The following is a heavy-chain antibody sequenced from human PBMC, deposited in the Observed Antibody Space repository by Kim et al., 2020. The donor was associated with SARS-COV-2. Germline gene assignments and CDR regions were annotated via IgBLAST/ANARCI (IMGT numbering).Heavy chain of an antibody. CDR3: ARRVVVPAYYCDY. V-gene: IGHV4-39*01. Sequence: YSPPLNNRVTISVDTSKIQLSLKLSSVTAADTAVYYCARRVVVPAYYCDYWGQGTLVTVSS. D-gene: IGHD2-2*01. J-gene: IGHJ4*02.